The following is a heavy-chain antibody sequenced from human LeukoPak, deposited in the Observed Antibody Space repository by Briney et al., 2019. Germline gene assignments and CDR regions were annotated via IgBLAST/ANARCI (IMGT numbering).Heavy chain of an antibody. CDR3: ARLWGSYRPFDC. Sequence: SETLSLTCTVSGASIISSIYYWGWIRQPPGKGLEWIGEINHSGSTNYNPSLKSRVTISVDTSKNQFSLKLSSVTAADTAVYYCARLWGSYRPFDCWGQGTLVTVST. CDR1: GASIISSIYY. J-gene: IGHJ5*01. CDR2: INHSGST. D-gene: IGHD3-16*02. V-gene: IGHV4-39*07.